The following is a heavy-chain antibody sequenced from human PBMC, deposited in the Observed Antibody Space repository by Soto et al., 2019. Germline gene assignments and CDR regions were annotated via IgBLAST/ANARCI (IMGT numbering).Heavy chain of an antibody. D-gene: IGHD5-12*01. CDR3: ARGRDSSRFGLRGYYYGMDV. Sequence: SETLSLTCAVYGGSFSGYYWSWIRQPPGKGLEWIGEINHSGSTNYNPSLKSRVTISVDTSKNQFSLKLSSVTAADTAVYYCARGRDSSRFGLRGYYYGMDVWGQGTTVTVSS. CDR2: INHSGST. J-gene: IGHJ6*02. V-gene: IGHV4-34*01. CDR1: GGSFSGYY.